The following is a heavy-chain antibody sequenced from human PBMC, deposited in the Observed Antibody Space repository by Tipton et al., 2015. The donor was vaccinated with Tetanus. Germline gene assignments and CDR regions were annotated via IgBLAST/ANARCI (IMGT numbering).Heavy chain of an antibody. D-gene: IGHD1-14*01. CDR1: GFTFKSYT. CDR3: AKEALGVLNL. Sequence: SPRLSCAASGFTFKSYTMNWLRQAPGNGLEWVAAISGSRLTPYYADSLKGRFTISRDNSKNTLSLQLNSLRADGTAIYYCAKEALGVLNLWGKGTTVIVSS. V-gene: IGHV3-23*01. CDR2: ISGSRLTP. J-gene: IGHJ6*04.